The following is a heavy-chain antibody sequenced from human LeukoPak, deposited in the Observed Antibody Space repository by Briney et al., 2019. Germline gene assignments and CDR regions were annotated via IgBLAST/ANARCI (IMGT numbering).Heavy chain of an antibody. CDR1: GFTFSSYE. CDR3: ARIIAAAGLHRGGYDAFDI. CDR2: ISSSGSTI. Sequence: GGSLRLSCAASGFTFSSYEMNWVCQAPGKGLEWVSYISSSGSTIYYADSVKGRFTISRDNAKNSLYLQMNSLRAEDTAVYYCARIIAAAGLHRGGYDAFDIWGQGTMVTVSS. D-gene: IGHD6-13*01. V-gene: IGHV3-48*03. J-gene: IGHJ3*02.